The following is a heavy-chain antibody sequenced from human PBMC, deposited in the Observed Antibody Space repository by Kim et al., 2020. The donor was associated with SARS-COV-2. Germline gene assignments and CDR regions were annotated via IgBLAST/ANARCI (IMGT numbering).Heavy chain of an antibody. CDR1: GLNFDNSA. V-gene: IGHV3-30*03. J-gene: IGHJ6*02. Sequence: GGSLRLSCTASGLNFDNSAMNWVRQSPGKGLEWVAVISFDGRNKDYADPVKGRFTISRDNSMSTLYLEMNSLRVEDTALYYCARGDYYESMTLSDYYNGMGVWGHGTTVTLSS. D-gene: IGHD3-22*01. CDR2: ISFDGRNK. CDR3: ARGDYYESMTLSDYYNGMGV.